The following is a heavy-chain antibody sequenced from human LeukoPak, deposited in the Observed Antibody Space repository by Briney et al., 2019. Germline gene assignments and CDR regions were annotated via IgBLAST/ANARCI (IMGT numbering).Heavy chain of an antibody. D-gene: IGHD3-22*01. CDR1: GYTFTGYY. J-gene: IGHJ4*02. CDR3: ARVSYYDSSGYEHFDY. Sequence: ASVKVSCKASGYTFTGYYMHWVRQAPGQGLEWMGWINPNSGGTNYAQKFQGRVTMTRDTSISTAYMELCRLRSDDTAVYYCARVSYYDSSGYEHFDYWGQGTLVTVSS. CDR2: INPNSGGT. V-gene: IGHV1-2*02.